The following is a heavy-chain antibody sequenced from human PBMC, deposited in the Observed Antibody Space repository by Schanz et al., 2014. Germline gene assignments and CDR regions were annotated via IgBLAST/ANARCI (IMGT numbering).Heavy chain of an antibody. CDR3: TKFETRTGTNY. J-gene: IGHJ4*02. V-gene: IGHV3-30*02. CDR2: IRFDGSDK. D-gene: IGHD1-1*01. CDR1: GFTFSSYG. Sequence: QVQLVESGGGVVQPGGSLRLSCAASGFTFSSYGMHWVRQAPGKGLEWVTFIRFDGSDKYYADSVKGRFTISRDNSKNTLYLQMNSLRAEDTAVYYCTKFETRTGTNYWGQGTLVTVSS.